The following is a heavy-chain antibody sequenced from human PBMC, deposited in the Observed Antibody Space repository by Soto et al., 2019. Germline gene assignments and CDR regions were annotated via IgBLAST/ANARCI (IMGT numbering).Heavy chain of an antibody. Sequence: QVQLVQSGAEVKKPGSSVKVSCKASGGTFSSYTISWVRQAPGQGLEWMGRIIPILGIANYAQKFQGRVTITADKSTSTAYMELSSLRSEDTAVYYCARLGIYGPGTRPSFDPWGQGTLVTVSS. D-gene: IGHD3-10*01. J-gene: IGHJ5*02. V-gene: IGHV1-69*02. CDR2: IIPILGIA. CDR3: ARLGIYGPGTRPSFDP. CDR1: GGTFSSYT.